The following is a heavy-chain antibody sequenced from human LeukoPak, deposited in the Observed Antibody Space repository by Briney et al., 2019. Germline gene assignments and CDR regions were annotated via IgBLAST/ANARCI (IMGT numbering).Heavy chain of an antibody. CDR3: ARDRGGSYHFDY. D-gene: IGHD1-26*01. Sequence: GGSLRLSCAASGFTFSSYSMNWVRQAPGKGLEWVSSISSSSSYIYYADSVKGRFTVSRDNAKNSLYLQMNSLRAEDTAVYYCARDRGGSYHFDYWGQGTLVTVSS. J-gene: IGHJ4*02. CDR1: GFTFSSYS. CDR2: ISSSSSYI. V-gene: IGHV3-21*01.